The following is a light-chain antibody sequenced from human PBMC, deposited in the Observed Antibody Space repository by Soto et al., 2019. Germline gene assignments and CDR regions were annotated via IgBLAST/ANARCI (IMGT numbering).Light chain of an antibody. J-gene: IGKJ1*01. CDR2: DAP. CDR3: QQYGSSWT. Sequence: IVMTQSPATLSVSPGGRATLSCRASQSISDTLAWYQQKPGQAPRLLIYDAPKRATGIPARFSGSGSGTDFTLTISRLEPEDFAVYYCQQYGSSWTFGQGTRWIS. V-gene: IGKV3-20*01. CDR1: QSISDT.